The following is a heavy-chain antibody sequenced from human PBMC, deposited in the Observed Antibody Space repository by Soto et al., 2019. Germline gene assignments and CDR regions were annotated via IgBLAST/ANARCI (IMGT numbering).Heavy chain of an antibody. Sequence: QVQLQESGPGLVKPSGTLSLTCAVSGGSISSSNCWSWVRQPPGKGLEWIGEIYHSGSTNFNPSLKRRVTISVGKSQDPFSPELNSVTAADTGVYFRARVSGSYYYGMDVWGQGTTVTVSS. CDR2: IYHSGST. CDR1: GGSISSSNC. J-gene: IGHJ6*02. CDR3: ARVSGSYYYGMDV. V-gene: IGHV4-4*02.